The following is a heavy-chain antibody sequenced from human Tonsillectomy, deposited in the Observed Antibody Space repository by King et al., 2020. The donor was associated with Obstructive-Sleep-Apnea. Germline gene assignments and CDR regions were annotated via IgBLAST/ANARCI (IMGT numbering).Heavy chain of an antibody. CDR3: AKDMRFCSGGSCHLEKNWFDS. V-gene: IGHV3-23*04. J-gene: IGHJ5*01. D-gene: IGHD2-15*01. CDR1: AIPFSSYA. CDR2: LSNTGGTT. Sequence: VQLVESGGGLVQPGGSLRLSCAASAIPFSSYAMSWVRQAPGKGLEWVSGLSNTGGTTYYADSVKGRFSISRDNSKNTLYLQMNSLRAEDTVIYYCAKDMRFCSGGSCHLEKNWFDSWGQGTLVTVSS.